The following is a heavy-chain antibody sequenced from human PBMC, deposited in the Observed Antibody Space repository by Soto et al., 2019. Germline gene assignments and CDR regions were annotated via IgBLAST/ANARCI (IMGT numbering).Heavy chain of an antibody. J-gene: IGHJ4*02. D-gene: IGHD3-3*01. CDR2: INWGGGKI. V-gene: IGHV3-9*01. Sequence: EVQLVESGGGLVQPGRSLRLSCAASGFIFDDYAMYWVRQAPGKGLEWVSGINWGGGKIGYADSVKGRFTISRDTANNSLYLQMSSLRGEDTALYYCAKGRCDFWSGGGSIDCWGQGTLVNVSS. CDR3: AKGRCDFWSGGGSIDC. CDR1: GFIFDDYA.